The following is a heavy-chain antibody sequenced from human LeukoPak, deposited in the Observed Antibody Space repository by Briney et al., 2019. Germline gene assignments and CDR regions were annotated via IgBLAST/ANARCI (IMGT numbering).Heavy chain of an antibody. J-gene: IGHJ4*02. D-gene: IGHD3-10*01. CDR2: ISSGGDDI. Sequence: GGSLRLSCAASEFTFSDYYMSWIRQAPGKGLEWVSYISSGGDDIYYADSVKGRFTISRDKSNNTLYLQMNSLRAEDTAVYYCARGPGKASFDYWGQGTLVTVSS. CDR3: ARGPGKASFDY. V-gene: IGHV3-11*01. CDR1: EFTFSDYY.